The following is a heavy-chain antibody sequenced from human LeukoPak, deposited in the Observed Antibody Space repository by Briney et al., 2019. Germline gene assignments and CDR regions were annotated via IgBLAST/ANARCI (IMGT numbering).Heavy chain of an antibody. J-gene: IGHJ4*02. CDR1: GFTFSNYD. Sequence: PGGSLSLSCAASGFTFSNYDMNWLRQAPGEGLEWVAVISYDGNNKYYADSVKGRFTISRDNSKNTLYLQVNSLRPEDTAVYYCARVPDNSGWYYFDYWGQGTLVTVSS. CDR2: ISYDGNNK. CDR3: ARVPDNSGWYYFDY. D-gene: IGHD6-19*01. V-gene: IGHV3-30*03.